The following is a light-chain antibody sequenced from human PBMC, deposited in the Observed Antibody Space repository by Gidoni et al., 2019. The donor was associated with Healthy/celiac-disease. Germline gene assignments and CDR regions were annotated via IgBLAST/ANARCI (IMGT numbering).Light chain of an antibody. V-gene: IGKV3-20*01. J-gene: IGKJ2*03. CDR1: QSVSSSY. Sequence: EIVLTQSPGTLSLSPGERATLSCRASQSVSSSYLAWYQQKPGQAPRLLIYGASSRATGIPDRFNGSGSGTDFTLTISRLEPEDFAVYYCQQYGSSPPYSFXQXTKLXIK. CDR3: QQYGSSPPYS. CDR2: GAS.